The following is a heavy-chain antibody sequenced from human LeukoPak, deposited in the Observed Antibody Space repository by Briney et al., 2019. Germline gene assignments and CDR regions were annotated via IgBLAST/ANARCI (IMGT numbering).Heavy chain of an antibody. J-gene: IGHJ4*02. Sequence: SETLSLTCTVSGGSISSYYWSWIRQPPGKGLEWIGYIYYSGSTNYNPSLKSRVTISVDTSKNQFSLKLSSVTAADTAVYYCARVGCYGDYDYWGQGTLVTVSS. CDR1: GGSISSYY. V-gene: IGHV4-59*01. CDR2: IYYSGST. D-gene: IGHD4-17*01. CDR3: ARVGCYGDYDY.